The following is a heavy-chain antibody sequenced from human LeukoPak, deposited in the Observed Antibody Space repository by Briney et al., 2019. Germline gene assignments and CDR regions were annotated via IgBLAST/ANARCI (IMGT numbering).Heavy chain of an antibody. CDR2: FDPEDGET. Sequence: ASVKVSCKVSGYTLTELSMHWVRQAPGKGLEWMGGFDPEDGETIYAQKFQGRVTMTEDTSTDTAYMELSSLRAEDTAVYYCAKYSGVDRQWLVERSFDYWGQGTLVTVSS. CDR1: GYTLTELS. CDR3: AKYSGVDRQWLVERSFDY. D-gene: IGHD6-19*01. V-gene: IGHV1-24*01. J-gene: IGHJ4*02.